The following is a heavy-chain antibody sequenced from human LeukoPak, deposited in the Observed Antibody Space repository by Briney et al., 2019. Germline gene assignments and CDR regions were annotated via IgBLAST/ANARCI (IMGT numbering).Heavy chain of an antibody. D-gene: IGHD4-17*01. Sequence: GGSLRLSCAASGLTLSDHYMSWIRQAPGKGLEWVSYIRSGDSSIYYADSVKGRFTISRDNAKNSLYLQMSSLRAEDTAVYYCARGHYGLDYWGQGTLVTVSS. CDR3: ARGHYGLDY. CDR2: IRSGDSSI. CDR1: GLTLSDHY. J-gene: IGHJ4*02. V-gene: IGHV3-11*01.